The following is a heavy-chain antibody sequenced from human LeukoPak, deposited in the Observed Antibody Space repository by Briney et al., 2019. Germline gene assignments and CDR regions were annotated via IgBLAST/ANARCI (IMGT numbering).Heavy chain of an antibody. V-gene: IGHV1-2*06. Sequence: ASVKVSCKASGYTFTGYHMHWVRQAPGQGLEWMGRINPNSGDTNYAQKFQGRVTMTRDTSISTAYMELSSLRSEDTAVYYCARAPGSGSYSVSDYWGQGTLVTVSS. J-gene: IGHJ4*02. CDR1: GYTFTGYH. CDR3: ARAPGSGSYSVSDY. CDR2: INPNSGDT. D-gene: IGHD1-26*01.